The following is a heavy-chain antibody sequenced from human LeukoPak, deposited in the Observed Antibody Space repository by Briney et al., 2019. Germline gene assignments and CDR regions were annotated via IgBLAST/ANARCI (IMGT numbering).Heavy chain of an antibody. D-gene: IGHD6-19*01. CDR3: ARHAVAGTGYYFDY. J-gene: IGHJ4*02. V-gene: IGHV4-39*01. CDR1: GGSISSSSYY. Sequence: SETLSLTCTVSGGSISSSSYYWGWIRQPPGKGLEWVGSIYYSGSTNYNPSLKSRVTISVDTSKNQFSLKLSSVTAADTAVYYCARHAVAGTGYYFDYWGQGTLVTVSS. CDR2: IYYSGST.